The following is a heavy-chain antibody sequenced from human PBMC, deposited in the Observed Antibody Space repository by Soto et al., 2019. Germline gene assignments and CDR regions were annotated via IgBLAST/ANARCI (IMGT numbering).Heavy chain of an antibody. V-gene: IGHV1-69*06. J-gene: IGHJ6*02. CDR1: GGTFISYA. Sequence: SVKVSCKASGGTFISYAISWVRQAPGQGLEWMGGIIPIFGTANYAQKFQGRVTITADKSTSTAYMELSSLRSEDTAVYYCARPAYSSSGNYYYYGMDVWGQGTTVTVSS. CDR2: IIPIFGTA. CDR3: ARPAYSSSGNYYYYGMDV. D-gene: IGHD6-6*01.